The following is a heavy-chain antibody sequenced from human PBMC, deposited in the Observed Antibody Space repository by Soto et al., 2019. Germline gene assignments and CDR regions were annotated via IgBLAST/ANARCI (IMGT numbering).Heavy chain of an antibody. Sequence: PSETLSLTCAVSGASIRSNNRWSWVRQPPGKGLEWIGEIFHSGSTNYNPSLKTRLTISVDKPKNQFSLKLSSVTAADTAVYYCARVYSGSYSDSWGRGTLVTVSS. CDR2: IFHSGST. V-gene: IGHV4-4*02. CDR1: GASIRSNNR. D-gene: IGHD1-26*01. J-gene: IGHJ4*02. CDR3: ARVYSGSYSDS.